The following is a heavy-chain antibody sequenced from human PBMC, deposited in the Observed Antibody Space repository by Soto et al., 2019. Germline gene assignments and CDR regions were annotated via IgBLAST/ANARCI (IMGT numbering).Heavy chain of an antibody. J-gene: IGHJ4*02. D-gene: IGHD4-17*01. CDR2: ISSSSYI. CDR1: GFTFSSYS. CDR3: AREGAYGDYFDY. Sequence: GGSLRLSCAASGFTFSSYSMNWVRQAPGKGLEWVSSISSSSYIYYADSVKGRFTISRDNAKNSLYLQMNSLRAEDTAVYYCAREGAYGDYFDYWGQGTLVTVSS. V-gene: IGHV3-21*01.